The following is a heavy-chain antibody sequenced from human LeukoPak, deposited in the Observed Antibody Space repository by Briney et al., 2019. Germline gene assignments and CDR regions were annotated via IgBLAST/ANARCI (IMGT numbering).Heavy chain of an antibody. J-gene: IGHJ4*02. Sequence: PGGTLRLSCAASGFTFSTYDMSWVRQAPGKGLEWVANIKQDGSEKYYVDSVKGRFTISRDNAKNSLYLQMNSLRVEDTAVYYCARVYGGGSYYSDYWGQGTLVTVSS. V-gene: IGHV3-7*01. D-gene: IGHD1-26*01. CDR2: IKQDGSEK. CDR3: ARVYGGGSYYSDY. CDR1: GFTFSTYD.